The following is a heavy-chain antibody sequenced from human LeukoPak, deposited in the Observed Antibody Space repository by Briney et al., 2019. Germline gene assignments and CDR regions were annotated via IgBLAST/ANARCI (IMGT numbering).Heavy chain of an antibody. Sequence: GASVKVSCKASGYTFTSYDINWVRQATGQGLERMGWMNPNSGNTGYAQKFQGRVTMTRNTSISTAYMELSSLRSEDTAVYYCARADTSADCSGGSCYYVRYWGQGTLVTVSS. D-gene: IGHD2-15*01. CDR1: GYTFTSYD. V-gene: IGHV1-8*01. CDR3: ARADTSADCSGGSCYYVRY. J-gene: IGHJ4*02. CDR2: MNPNSGNT.